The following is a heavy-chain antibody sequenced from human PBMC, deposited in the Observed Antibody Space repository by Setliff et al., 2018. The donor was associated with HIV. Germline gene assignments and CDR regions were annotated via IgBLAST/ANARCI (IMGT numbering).Heavy chain of an antibody. J-gene: IGHJ4*02. CDR1: GFTFSPYW. V-gene: IGHV3-74*03. Sequence: GSLRLSCAASGFTFSPYWMHWVRQAPGKGLVWVSRINSDGTSTTYADSVKGRFTISRDNSKNTLYLQMNSLRAEDTAVYYCAKDPRAAVATICDYWGQGTLVTV. D-gene: IGHD5-12*01. CDR3: AKDPRAAVATICDY. CDR2: INSDGTST.